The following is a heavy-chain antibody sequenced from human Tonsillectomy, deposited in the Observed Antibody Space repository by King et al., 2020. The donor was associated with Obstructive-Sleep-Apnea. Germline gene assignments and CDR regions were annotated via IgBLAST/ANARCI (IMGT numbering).Heavy chain of an antibody. V-gene: IGHV1-46*03. CDR2: INPSGGST. Sequence: QLVQSGAEVKKPGASVKVSCKASGYTFTSYYMHWVRQAPGQGLEWMGIINPSGGSTSYAQKFQGRVTMTRDTSTRTVYMELSSLRYEDTAVYYCARDLYYDSSGYSPKGYWGQGTLVTVSS. CDR1: GYTFTSYY. D-gene: IGHD3-22*01. J-gene: IGHJ4*02. CDR3: ARDLYYDSSGYSPKGY.